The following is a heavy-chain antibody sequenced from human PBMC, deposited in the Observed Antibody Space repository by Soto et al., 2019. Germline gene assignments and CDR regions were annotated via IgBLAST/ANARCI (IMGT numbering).Heavy chain of an antibody. Sequence: QVQLVQSGAEVKKPGASVKVSCKASGYTFTSYDINWVRQATGQGLEWIGWMNPNSGNTGYAQKFQGRVTMTRNTSISTAYMELSSLRSEDTAVYYCARKYCSGGSCRLTRYYYYYYMDVWGKGTTVTVYS. J-gene: IGHJ6*03. D-gene: IGHD2-15*01. V-gene: IGHV1-8*01. CDR1: GYTFTSYD. CDR2: MNPNSGNT. CDR3: ARKYCSGGSCRLTRYYYYYYMDV.